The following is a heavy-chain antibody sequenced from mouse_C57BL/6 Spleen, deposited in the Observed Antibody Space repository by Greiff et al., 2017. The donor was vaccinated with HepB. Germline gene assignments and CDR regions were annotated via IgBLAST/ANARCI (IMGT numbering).Heavy chain of an antibody. CDR3: AQSSWDWYFDV. D-gene: IGHD1-1*01. CDR2: IYWDDDK. J-gene: IGHJ1*03. Sequence: QVTLKESGPGILQSSQTLSLTCSFSGFSLSTSGMGVSWIRQPSGKGLEWLAHIYWDDDKRYNPSLKSRLTISKDTSRNQVFLKITSVDTADTATYYCAQSSWDWYFDVWGTGTTVTVSS. V-gene: IGHV8-12*01. CDR1: GFSLSTSGMG.